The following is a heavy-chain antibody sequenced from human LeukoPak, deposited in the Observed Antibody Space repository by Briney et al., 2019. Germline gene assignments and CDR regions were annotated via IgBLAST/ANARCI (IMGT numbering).Heavy chain of an antibody. V-gene: IGHV3-21*01. CDR1: GFTFNNFA. Sequence: PGGSLRLSCAASGFTFNNFAMSWVRQAPGKGLEWASSISTASDYIYYADSLKGRFTISRDNAKNSLYLQMNSLRAEDTAVYYCASTYDFWSGPFDYWGQGTLVTVSS. CDR2: ISTASDYI. J-gene: IGHJ4*02. D-gene: IGHD3-3*01. CDR3: ASTYDFWSGPFDY.